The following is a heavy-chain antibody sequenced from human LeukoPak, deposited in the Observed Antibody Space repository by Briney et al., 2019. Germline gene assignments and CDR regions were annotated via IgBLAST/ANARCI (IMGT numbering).Heavy chain of an antibody. CDR2: ITTSDTDT. D-gene: IGHD5-12*01. J-gene: IGHJ5*02. CDR3: ARGLGYITSWRFDP. Sequence: PGGSLRLSCAASGFTFRIYSLNWVRQAPGKGLEWVSGITTSDTDTYYADSVKGRFTISRDNSKNTLYLQMSSLRAEDTALYYCARGLGYITSWRFDPWGQGTLVTVSS. CDR1: GFTFRIYS. V-gene: IGHV3-23*01.